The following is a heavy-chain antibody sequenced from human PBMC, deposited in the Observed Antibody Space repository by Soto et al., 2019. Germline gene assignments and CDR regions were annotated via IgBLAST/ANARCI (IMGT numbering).Heavy chain of an antibody. CDR2: IYWDDDK. Sequence: QITLKESGPTLVKPTQTLTLTCTFSGFSLSTSGVGVGWIRQPPGKALEWLALIYWDDDKRYSPSLKSRLTIXKXXSKNQVVLTMTNMDPVDTATYYCAQGYDILTGYPFWGQGTLVTVSS. V-gene: IGHV2-5*02. J-gene: IGHJ4*02. D-gene: IGHD3-9*01. CDR1: GFSLSTSGVG. CDR3: AQGYDILTGYPF.